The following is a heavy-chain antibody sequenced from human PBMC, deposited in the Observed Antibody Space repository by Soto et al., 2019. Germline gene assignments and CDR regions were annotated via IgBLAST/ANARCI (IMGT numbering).Heavy chain of an antibody. D-gene: IGHD6-13*01. Sequence: QVQLVQSGAEVKKPGASVKVSCKASGYTFTSYAMHWVRQAPGQRLEWMGWINAGNGNTKYSQKFQGRVTITRDTSASTAYMELSSLRSDDTAVYHCARGSSSSWYWFDPWGQGTLVTVSS. J-gene: IGHJ5*02. CDR2: INAGNGNT. CDR1: GYTFTSYA. CDR3: ARGSSSSWYWFDP. V-gene: IGHV1-3*01.